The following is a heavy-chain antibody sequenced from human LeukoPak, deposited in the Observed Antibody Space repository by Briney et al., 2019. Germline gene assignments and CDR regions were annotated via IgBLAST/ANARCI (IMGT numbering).Heavy chain of an antibody. CDR2: ISGSGGST. CDR3: AKDLLAVAGGRGNWFDP. J-gene: IGHJ5*02. CDR1: GFTFSSYA. V-gene: IGHV3-23*01. Sequence: GGSLRLSCAASGFTFSSYAMSWVRQAPGKGLEWVSAISGSGGSTYYADSVKGRFTISRDNSKNTLYLQMNSLRAEDTAVYYCAKDLLAVAGGRGNWFDPWGQGTLVTVSS. D-gene: IGHD6-19*01.